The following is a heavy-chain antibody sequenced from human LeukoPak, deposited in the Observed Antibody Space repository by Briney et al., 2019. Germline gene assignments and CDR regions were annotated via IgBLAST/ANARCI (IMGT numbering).Heavy chain of an antibody. CDR1: GFTFDDYA. J-gene: IGHJ3*02. Sequence: GGSLRLSCAASGFTFDDYAMYWVRQAPGKGLEWVSGISWNSGSIGYADSVKGRFTISRDNAKNSLYLQMNSLRAEDMALYYCAKADSSGWYGGAFDIWGQGTMVTVSS. CDR2: ISWNSGSI. D-gene: IGHD6-19*01. V-gene: IGHV3-9*03. CDR3: AKADSSGWYGGAFDI.